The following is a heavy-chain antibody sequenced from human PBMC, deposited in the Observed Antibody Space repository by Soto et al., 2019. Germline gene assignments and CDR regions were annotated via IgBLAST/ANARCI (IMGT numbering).Heavy chain of an antibody. CDR1: GFTFSSYS. CDR3: ARERGDSYYYYYGMDV. D-gene: IGHD4-17*01. J-gene: IGHJ6*02. CDR2: ISSSSSTI. Sequence: PGGSLRLSCAASGFTFSSYSMNWVRQAPGKGLEWVSYISSSSSTIYYADSVKGRFTISRDNAKNSLYLQMNSLRDEDTAVYYCARERGDSYYYYYGMDVWGQGTTVTVSS. V-gene: IGHV3-48*02.